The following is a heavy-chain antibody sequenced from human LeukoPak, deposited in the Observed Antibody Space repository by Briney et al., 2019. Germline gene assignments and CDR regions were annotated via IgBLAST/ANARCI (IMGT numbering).Heavy chain of an antibody. V-gene: IGHV1-69*06. D-gene: IGHD1-26*01. CDR3: ARDYSGEWEQLTGWWFDP. CDR1: GGTFSSYA. J-gene: IGHJ5*02. Sequence: ASVKVSCKASGGTFSSYALSWVRQAPGQGLEWMGGIIPIFGTTTYAQKFQGRVTLTADKSTGTAYMELSDLRPEDTAVYYCARDYSGEWEQLTGWWFDPWGQGTLVIVSS. CDR2: IIPIFGTT.